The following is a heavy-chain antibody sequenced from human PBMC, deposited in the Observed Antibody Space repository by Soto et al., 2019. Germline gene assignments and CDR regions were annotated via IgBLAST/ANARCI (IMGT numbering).Heavy chain of an antibody. D-gene: IGHD3-22*01. CDR1: GGTINSTSYY. J-gene: IGHJ1*01. CDR2: IYYSGST. V-gene: IGHV4-39*01. CDR3: ATLPLTIIAV. Sequence: QLQLQESGPGLVKPSETLSLTCTVSGGTINSTSYYWGWIRQPPGKGLEWIGSIYYSGSTYYNPSLKSRVTISGDTSKPKHSLNLSSVTAADTAVYYCATLPLTIIAVWGQATLVTVSS.